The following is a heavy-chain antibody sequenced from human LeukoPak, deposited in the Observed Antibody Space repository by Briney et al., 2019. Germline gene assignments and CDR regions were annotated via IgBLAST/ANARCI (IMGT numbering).Heavy chain of an antibody. D-gene: IGHD6-19*01. CDR3: ARLGPGISDCYGLYYFDY. Sequence: GGSLRLSCAASGFTFSSYSMNWVRQAPGKGLEWVSFISSSSSYIYYADSVKGRFTISRDTAKNSLYLQMNSLRAEDTSVYYCARLGPGISDCYGLYYFDYWGQGTLVTVSS. V-gene: IGHV3-21*01. J-gene: IGHJ4*02. CDR2: ISSSSSYI. CDR1: GFTFSSYS.